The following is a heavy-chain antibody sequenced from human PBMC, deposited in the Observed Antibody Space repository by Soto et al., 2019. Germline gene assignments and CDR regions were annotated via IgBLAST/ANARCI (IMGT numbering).Heavy chain of an antibody. V-gene: IGHV1-2*02. J-gene: IGHJ4*02. CDR1: GYTFTVYY. CDR3: ARDLAKGGGSAGFDY. D-gene: IGHD1-26*01. CDR2: INPKSGGT. Sequence: ASVKVSCKASGYTFTVYYIHWVRQAPGQGLEWMGWINPKSGGTMYPQKFQGRVTMTWDTSISTAYMALTRLRSDDTAVYYCARDLAKGGGSAGFDYWGQGTMVTVSS.